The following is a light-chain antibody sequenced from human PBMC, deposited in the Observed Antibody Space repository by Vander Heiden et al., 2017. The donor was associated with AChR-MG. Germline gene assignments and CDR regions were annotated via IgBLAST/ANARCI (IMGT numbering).Light chain of an antibody. J-gene: IGKJ1*01. V-gene: IGKV1-39*01. CDR2: AAS. CDR1: QNIKSY. Sequence: QMTEPPSSLSASVGDRVTVTCRANQNIKSYLNWYQQKPGKAPKLLIYAASSLQSGVPSRFAGSGSGTDFTLTISSLQPEDFATYYCQQSYSSPPTFGQGTKVDIK. CDR3: QQSYSSPPT.